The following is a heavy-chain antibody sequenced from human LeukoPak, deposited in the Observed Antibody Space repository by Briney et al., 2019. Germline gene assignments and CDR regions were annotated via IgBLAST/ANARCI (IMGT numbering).Heavy chain of an antibody. V-gene: IGHV4-59*01. CDR1: GGSISGYY. CDR3: ARDFDDGYNLALDH. D-gene: IGHD5-24*01. Sequence: PSETLSLTCTVSGGSISGYYWSWIRQPPGKGLEWIGYIYYSGSTNYNPSLKSRVTISVDTSKNQFSLKLSSVTAADTAVYYCARDFDDGYNLALDHWGQGTLVTVFS. J-gene: IGHJ4*02. CDR2: IYYSGST.